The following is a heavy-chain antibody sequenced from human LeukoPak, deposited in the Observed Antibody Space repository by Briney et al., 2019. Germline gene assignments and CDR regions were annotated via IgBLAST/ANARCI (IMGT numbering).Heavy chain of an antibody. CDR2: IYYSGIT. Sequence: SETLSLTCTVSGDSINSRSYYWGWIRPPPGKGLEWIRSIYYSGITYYNPSLKSRVTISVDTSENQFSLRLISVTAADTAVYYCARHFPHMDYSGWKQGWFDPWGQGTLVTVSS. D-gene: IGHD6-19*01. CDR1: GDSINSRSYY. J-gene: IGHJ5*02. V-gene: IGHV4-39*01. CDR3: ARHFPHMDYSGWKQGWFDP.